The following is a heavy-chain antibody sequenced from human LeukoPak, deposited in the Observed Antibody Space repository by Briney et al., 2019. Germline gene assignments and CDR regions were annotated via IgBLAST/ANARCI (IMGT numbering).Heavy chain of an antibody. D-gene: IGHD2-8*01. Sequence: GSLRLSSAASGFPFNNYWMHWVRQGPGKGLVWVSGINSDGNNTKYADSVKGRFTISRDNAKNTVYLQMNCLRVEDTAMYYCVRGEGDCTNGVCYFDNWGQGTLVTVSS. CDR2: INSDGNNT. CDR3: VRGEGDCTNGVCYFDN. V-gene: IGHV3-74*01. CDR1: GFPFNNYW. J-gene: IGHJ4*02.